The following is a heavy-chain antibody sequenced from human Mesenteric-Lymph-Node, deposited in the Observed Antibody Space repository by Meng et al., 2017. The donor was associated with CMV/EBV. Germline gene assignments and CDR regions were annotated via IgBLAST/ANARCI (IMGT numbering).Heavy chain of an antibody. J-gene: IGHJ4*02. V-gene: IGHV4-34*01. CDR1: GGSFSGYY. CDR3: ARLVARRSCDY. CDR2: INHSGST. D-gene: IGHD5-12*01. Sequence: SETLSLTCAVYGGSFSGYYWGWIRQPPGKGLEWIGEINHSGSTNYNPSLKSRVTISVDTSKNQFSLKLSSVTAADTAVYYCARLVARRSCDYWGQGTLVTVSS.